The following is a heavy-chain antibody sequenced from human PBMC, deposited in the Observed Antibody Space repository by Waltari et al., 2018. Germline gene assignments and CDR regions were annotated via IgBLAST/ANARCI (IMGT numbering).Heavy chain of an antibody. J-gene: IGHJ4*02. Sequence: QLQLQESGPGLVKPSETLSLTCTVSGGSLSSSSYYWGWIRQPPGKGLEWIGSIYYSGSTYYNPSLKSRVTISVDTSKNQFSLKLSSVTAADTAVYYCARAYYYDSSGYYYHFDYWGQGTLVTVSS. D-gene: IGHD3-22*01. CDR2: IYYSGST. CDR3: ARAYYYDSSGYYYHFDY. V-gene: IGHV4-39*01. CDR1: GGSLSSSSYY.